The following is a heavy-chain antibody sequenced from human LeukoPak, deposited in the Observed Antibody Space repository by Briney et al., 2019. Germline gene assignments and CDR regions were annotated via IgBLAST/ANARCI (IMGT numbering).Heavy chain of an antibody. J-gene: IGHJ4*02. V-gene: IGHV4-34*01. CDR2: INHSGST. CDR3: ARGQCTSTSCDPGHFDF. D-gene: IGHD2-2*01. Sequence: PSETLSLTCAVYGGSFSGYYWSWIRQPPGKGLEWIGEINHSGSTNYNPSLKSRVTISVDTSKNQFSLKLSSVTAADTAVYYCARGQCTSTSCDPGHFDFWGQGTQVTVSS. CDR1: GGSFSGYY.